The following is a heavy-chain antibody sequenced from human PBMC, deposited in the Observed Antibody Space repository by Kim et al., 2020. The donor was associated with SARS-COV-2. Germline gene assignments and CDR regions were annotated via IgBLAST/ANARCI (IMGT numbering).Heavy chain of an antibody. CDR3: ARVGATWEGYYFDY. D-gene: IGHD1-26*01. Sequence: ADSVKGRFTISRDNAKNSLYLQMNSLRAEDTAVYYCARVGATWEGYYFDYWGQGTLVTVSS. J-gene: IGHJ4*02. V-gene: IGHV3-21*01.